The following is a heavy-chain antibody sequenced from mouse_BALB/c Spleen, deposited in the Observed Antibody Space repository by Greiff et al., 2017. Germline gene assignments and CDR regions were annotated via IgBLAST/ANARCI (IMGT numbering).Heavy chain of an antibody. Sequence: VQLKQSGAELVRSGASVKLSCTASGFNIKDYYMHWVKQRPEQGLEWIGWIDPENGDTEYAPKFQGKATMTADTSSNTAYLQLSSLTSEDTAVYYCNAILRYPYAMDYWGQGTSVTVSS. CDR3: NAILRYPYAMDY. D-gene: IGHD1-1*01. J-gene: IGHJ4*01. CDR1: GFNIKDYY. V-gene: IGHV14-4*02. CDR2: IDPENGDT.